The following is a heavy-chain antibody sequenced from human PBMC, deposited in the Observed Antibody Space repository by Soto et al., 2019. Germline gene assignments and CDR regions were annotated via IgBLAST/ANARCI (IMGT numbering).Heavy chain of an antibody. J-gene: IGHJ4*02. D-gene: IGHD4-17*01. Sequence: QVQLAQSGGEVKKPGASVKVSCKASGYTFTSYGVSWVRQAPGQGLEWVGWIHTYNGNTNFAQKFQDRVTLTTDTSTSTAYMELRSLRSDDTAVYYCARDSDYIIAYWGQGNLVTVSS. CDR2: IHTYNGNT. V-gene: IGHV1-18*01. CDR1: GYTFTSYG. CDR3: ARDSDYIIAY.